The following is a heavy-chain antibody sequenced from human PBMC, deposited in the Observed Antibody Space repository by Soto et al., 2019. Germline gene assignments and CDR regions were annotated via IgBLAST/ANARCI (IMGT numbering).Heavy chain of an antibody. CDR2: MSSTGSPI. J-gene: IGHJ4*02. D-gene: IGHD5-18*01. CDR3: ARDELPYSYGSLPFF. Sequence: EVQLVQSGGGLVQPGGSLRLFCAASGFTFSTYGMNWVRQAPGKGLEWVSYMSSTGSPIYYAASVKGRFTISGDNAENSLFLQMTSLGAEDTAMYYCARDELPYSYGSLPFFWGQGTLVTVSS. V-gene: IGHV3-48*01. CDR1: GFTFSTYG.